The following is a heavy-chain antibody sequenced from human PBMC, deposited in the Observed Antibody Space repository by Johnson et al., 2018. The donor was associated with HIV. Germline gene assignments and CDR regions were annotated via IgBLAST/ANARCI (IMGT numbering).Heavy chain of an antibody. J-gene: IGHJ3*02. V-gene: IGHV3-9*01. Sequence: VQLVESGGGLVQPGRSLRLSCAASGFTFADYAMHWVRQAPGKGLEWVSGISWNSGSIGYADSVKGRFTISRDNAKNSLYLHMNSLRAEDTSLYYCARRSSYEAFDIWGQGTMVTVSS. CDR3: ARRSSYEAFDI. CDR1: GFTFADYA. CDR2: ISWNSGSI.